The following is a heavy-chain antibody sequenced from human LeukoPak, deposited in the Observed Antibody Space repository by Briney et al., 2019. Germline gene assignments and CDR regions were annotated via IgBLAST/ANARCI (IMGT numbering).Heavy chain of an antibody. Sequence: SETLSLTCTVSGGSISSGSYYWSWIRQPAGKGLEWIGRIYTGGSTNYNPSLKSRVTISVDTSKNQFSLKLSSVTAADTAVYYCARVVAAAGTWWFDPWGQGTLVTVSS. CDR2: IYTGGST. V-gene: IGHV4-61*02. D-gene: IGHD6-13*01. CDR1: GGSISSGSYY. CDR3: ARVVAAAGTWWFDP. J-gene: IGHJ5*02.